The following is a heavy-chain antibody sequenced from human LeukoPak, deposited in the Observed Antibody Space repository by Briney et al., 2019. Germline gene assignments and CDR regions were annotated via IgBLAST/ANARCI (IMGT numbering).Heavy chain of an antibody. D-gene: IGHD3-22*01. CDR3: ARASYYDSSGYRLFDY. J-gene: IGHJ4*02. CDR2: INSDGSST. V-gene: IGHV3-74*01. CDR1: GFTFSSYW. Sequence: GGSLRLSCAASGFTFSSYWLHWVRQGPGKGLVWVSRINSDGSSTSYADSVKGRFTISRDNAKNTLYLQMNSLRAEDTAVYYCARASYYDSSGYRLFDYWGQGTLVTVSS.